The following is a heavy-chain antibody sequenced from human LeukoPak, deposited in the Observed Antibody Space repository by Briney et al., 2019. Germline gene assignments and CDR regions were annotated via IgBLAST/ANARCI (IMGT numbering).Heavy chain of an antibody. V-gene: IGHV4-4*09. J-gene: IGHJ3*02. CDR1: GGSISSYY. CDR3: ARAYPKYSSSSGPDAFDI. Sequence: SETLSLTCTVSGGSISSYYWSWIRQPLGKGLEWIGYIYTSGSTNYNPSLKSRVTISVDTSKNQFSLKLSSVTAADTAVYYCARAYPKYSSSSGPDAFDIWGQGTMVTVSS. D-gene: IGHD6-6*01. CDR2: IYTSGST.